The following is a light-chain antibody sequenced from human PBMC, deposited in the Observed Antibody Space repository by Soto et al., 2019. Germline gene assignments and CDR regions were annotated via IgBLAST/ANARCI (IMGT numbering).Light chain of an antibody. Sequence: DIQMTQSPSSLSASVGDRVTITCRASQSISSYLNWYQQKPGKAPKLLIYAASSLQTGVPSRFSGGGSGTDFTLTISSLQPEDVATYYCQKYNSAPWTFGQGTKVDI. J-gene: IGKJ1*01. CDR3: QKYNSAPWT. CDR1: QSISSY. CDR2: AAS. V-gene: IGKV1-27*01.